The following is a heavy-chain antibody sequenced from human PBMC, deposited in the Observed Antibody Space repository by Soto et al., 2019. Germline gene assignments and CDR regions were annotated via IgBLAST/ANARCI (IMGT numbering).Heavy chain of an antibody. CDR3: ARDDSRYSGYDRKNYGMDA. V-gene: IGHV4-31*03. D-gene: IGHD5-12*01. CDR1: GGSISSGGYY. Sequence: SETLSLTCTVSGGSISSGGYYWSWIRQHPGKGLEWIGYIYYSGSTYYNPSLKSRVTISVDTSKNQFSLKLSSVTATDTAVYYCARDDSRYSGYDRKNYGMDAWGQGTTVTVSS. CDR2: IYYSGST. J-gene: IGHJ6*02.